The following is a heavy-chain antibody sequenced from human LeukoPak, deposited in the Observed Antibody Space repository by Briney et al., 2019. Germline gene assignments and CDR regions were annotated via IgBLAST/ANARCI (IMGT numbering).Heavy chain of an antibody. CDR2: ISRSGNTK. V-gene: IGHV3-11*01. D-gene: IGHD2-15*01. CDR3: ATVLRYCSGGNCYSGGLGYMDV. Sequence: PGGSLRLSCAASGFTFSDYHVRWIRQAPGKGLEWVSSISRSGNTKYDADSVESRFTISRDNAKNSLFLQMNSLRAEDTAVYYCATVLRYCSGGNCYSGGLGYMDVWGKGTTVTISS. J-gene: IGHJ6*03. CDR1: GFTFSDYH.